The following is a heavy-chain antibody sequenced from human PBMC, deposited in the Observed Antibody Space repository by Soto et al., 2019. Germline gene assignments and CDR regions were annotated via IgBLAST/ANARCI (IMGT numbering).Heavy chain of an antibody. J-gene: IGHJ4*02. CDR2: VNPIVGMS. CDR3: ATSYGSGSAHFAS. V-gene: IGHV1-69*02. CDR1: AGTFNRYT. D-gene: IGHD3-10*01. Sequence: QVQLVQSGAEVKKPGSSVKVSCTASAGTFNRYTINWVRQAPGERLEWVGRVNPIVGMSPSASKFQGRVRITADKSTSTAYTALTSLKSEDTAVYYCATSYGSGSAHFASWGQGTLVTVSS.